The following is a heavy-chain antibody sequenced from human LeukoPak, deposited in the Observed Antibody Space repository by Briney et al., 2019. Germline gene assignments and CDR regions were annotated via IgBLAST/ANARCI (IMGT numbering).Heavy chain of an antibody. CDR3: ARDGGAYCGGDCYFADDY. J-gene: IGHJ4*02. CDR1: GYTFTGYY. V-gene: IGHV1-2*02. Sequence: ASVKVSCKASGYTFTGYYMHWVRQAPGQGLEWIGWINPNSGATDYAQKFQGRVTMTRDTSISTAYMELSRLRSDDTAVYYCARDGGAYCGGDCYFADDYWGQGTLVTVSS. CDR2: INPNSGAT. D-gene: IGHD2-21*02.